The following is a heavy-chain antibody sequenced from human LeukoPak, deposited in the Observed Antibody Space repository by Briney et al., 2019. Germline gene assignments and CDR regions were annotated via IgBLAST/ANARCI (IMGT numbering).Heavy chain of an antibody. Sequence: ASVKVSCKASGGTFSSYAISWVQQAPGQGLEWMGGIIPIFGTANYAQKFQGRVTITADESTSTAYMELSSLRSEDTAVYYCARAKQWLSSFDYWGQGTLVTVSS. J-gene: IGHJ4*02. V-gene: IGHV1-69*13. CDR2: IIPIFGTA. D-gene: IGHD6-19*01. CDR1: GGTFSSYA. CDR3: ARAKQWLSSFDY.